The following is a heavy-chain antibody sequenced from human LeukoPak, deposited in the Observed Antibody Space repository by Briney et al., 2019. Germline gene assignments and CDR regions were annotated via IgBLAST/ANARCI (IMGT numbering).Heavy chain of an antibody. D-gene: IGHD3-22*01. CDR1: GFTFSSYG. CDR2: ISYDGSNK. J-gene: IGHJ6*02. Sequence: GGSLRLSCAASGFTFSSYGMHWVRQAPGKGLEWVAVISYDGSNKYYADSVKGRFTISRDNSKNTLYLQMNSLRAEDTAVYYCAKDPRLSQDYYDSSGPYYGMDVWGQGTTVTVSS. V-gene: IGHV3-30*18. CDR3: AKDPRLSQDYYDSSGPYYGMDV.